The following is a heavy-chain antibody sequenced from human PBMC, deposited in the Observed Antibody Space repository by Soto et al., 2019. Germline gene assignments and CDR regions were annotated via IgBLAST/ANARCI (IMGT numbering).Heavy chain of an antibody. V-gene: IGHV3-15*01. CDR2: IKSKPDGGTT. CDR1: GFTLSNAW. J-gene: IGHJ3*02. Sequence: PGGSLRLSCAAYGFTLSNAWMSWVRQAPGKGLEWVGRIKSKPDGGTTDYAAPVKGRFTISRDDSKNTLDLQMNSLKTEDTAVYYCTTVYYGEPEEGSAFDIWGQGTMVTVSS. CDR3: TTVYYGEPEEGSAFDI. D-gene: IGHD4-17*01.